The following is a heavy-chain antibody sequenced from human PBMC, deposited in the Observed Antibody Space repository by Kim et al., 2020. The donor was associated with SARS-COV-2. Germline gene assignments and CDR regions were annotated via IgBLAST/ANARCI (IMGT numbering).Heavy chain of an antibody. CDR3: ARDGHIVVVIAIPSKTVYYGMDV. Sequence: ASVKVSCKASGYTFTSYYMHWVRQAPGQGLEWMGIINPSGGSTSYAQKFQGRVTMTRDTSTSTVYMELSSLRSEDTAVYYCARDGHIVVVIAIPSKTVYYGMDVWGQGTTVTVSS. J-gene: IGHJ6*02. CDR1: GYTFTSYY. D-gene: IGHD2-21*01. CDR2: INPSGGST. V-gene: IGHV1-46*01.